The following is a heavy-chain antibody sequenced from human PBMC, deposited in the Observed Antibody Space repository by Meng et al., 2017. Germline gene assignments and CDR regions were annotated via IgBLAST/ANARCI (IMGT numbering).Heavy chain of an antibody. CDR3: ASRSDWFKGYYYYYGMDV. CDR2: IIPILGIA. Sequence: SVKVSCKASGGTFSSYTISWVRQAPGQGLEWMGRIIPILGIANYAQKFQGRVTITADKSTSTAYMELSSLRSEDTAVYYCASRSDWFKGYYYYYGMDVWGQGTTVTV. V-gene: IGHV1-69*02. D-gene: IGHD3/OR15-3a*01. CDR1: GGTFSSYT. J-gene: IGHJ6*02.